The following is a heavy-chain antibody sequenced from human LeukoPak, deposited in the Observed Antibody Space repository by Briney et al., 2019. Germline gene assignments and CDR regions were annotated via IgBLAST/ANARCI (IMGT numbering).Heavy chain of an antibody. CDR1: GFTFSNYA. Sequence: PGGSLRLSCAASGFTFSNYAMSWIRQPPGQGLEWVSSMSGSGGSTYYADSVKGRFTISRDNSKNTLYMQMNNLRAEDTALYYCAKNQGQWLVPVDYWGQGTLVTVSS. J-gene: IGHJ4*02. V-gene: IGHV3-23*01. CDR2: MSGSGGST. CDR3: AKNQGQWLVPVDY. D-gene: IGHD6-19*01.